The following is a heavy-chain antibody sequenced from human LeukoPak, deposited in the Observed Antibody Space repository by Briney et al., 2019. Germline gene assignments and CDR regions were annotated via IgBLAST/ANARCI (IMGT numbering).Heavy chain of an antibody. CDR2: IKQDGSEK. V-gene: IGHV3-7*01. CDR3: ARDYCSSISCYHNWFDP. D-gene: IGHD2-2*01. J-gene: IGHJ5*02. Sequence: PGGSLRLSCAASGFTFSSYWMSWVRQAPGKGLEWVANIKQDGSEKYYVDSVKGRFTISRDNAKNSLYLQMNSLRAEGTAVYYCARDYCSSISCYHNWFDPWGQGTLVTVSS. CDR1: GFTFSSYW.